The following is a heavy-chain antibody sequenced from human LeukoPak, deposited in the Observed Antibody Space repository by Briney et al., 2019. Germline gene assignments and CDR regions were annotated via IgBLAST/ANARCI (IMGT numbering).Heavy chain of an antibody. D-gene: IGHD3-16*02. CDR3: ASHILRGSYLPLY. V-gene: IGHV4-34*01. Sequence: SSETLSLTCAVYGGSFSGYYWSWIRQPPGKGLEWIGEINHSGSTNYNPSLKSRVTISVDTSKNQFSLKLSSVTAADTAVYYCASHILRGSYLPLYWGQGTLVTVSS. J-gene: IGHJ4*02. CDR2: INHSGST. CDR1: GGSFSGYY.